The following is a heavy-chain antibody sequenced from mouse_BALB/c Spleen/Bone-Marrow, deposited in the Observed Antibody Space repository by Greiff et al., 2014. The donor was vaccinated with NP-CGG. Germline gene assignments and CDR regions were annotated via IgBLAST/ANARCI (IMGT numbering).Heavy chain of an antibody. CDR1: EFSLSRYS. D-gene: IGHD1-1*01. V-gene: IGHV2-6-4*01. Sequence: VHLVESGPGLVAPSQSLSITCTVSEFSLSRYSVHWVRQPPGKGLEWLGMIWGGGSTDYNSALKSRLNISKVNSKSQVFLEMNSLQTDDTAMYYCARMYYACAMDYWGQGTSVTVSS. CDR2: IWGGGST. J-gene: IGHJ4*01. CDR3: ARMYYACAMDY.